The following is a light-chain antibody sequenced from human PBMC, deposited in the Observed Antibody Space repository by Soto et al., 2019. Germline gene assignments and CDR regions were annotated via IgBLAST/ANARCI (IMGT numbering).Light chain of an antibody. CDR3: QSFDISLSGVL. Sequence: QPVLTQPPSVSGAPGQRVTISCTGSSSNIGAGSDVHWYQHLPGTAPKLLVYSNTNRPSGVPDRFSGSKSGTSASLAITGLQAEDGADYYCQSFDISLSGVLFGGGTKLTVL. J-gene: IGLJ2*01. CDR2: SNT. V-gene: IGLV1-40*01. CDR1: SSNIGAGSD.